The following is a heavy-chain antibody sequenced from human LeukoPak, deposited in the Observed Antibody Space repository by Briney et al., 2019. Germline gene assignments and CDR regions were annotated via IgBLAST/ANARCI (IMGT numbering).Heavy chain of an antibody. CDR2: INPNSGGT. V-gene: IGHV1-2*02. CDR1: GYTFTGYY. D-gene: IGHD6-19*01. CDR3: ARVGGGTQWPLIDY. J-gene: IGHJ4*02. Sequence: GASVKVSCKASGYTFTGYYMHWVRQAPGQGLEWMGWINPNSGGTNYAQKFQGRVTMTRDTSISTAYMELSRLRSDDTAVYYCARVGGGTQWPLIDYWGQGTLVTVSS.